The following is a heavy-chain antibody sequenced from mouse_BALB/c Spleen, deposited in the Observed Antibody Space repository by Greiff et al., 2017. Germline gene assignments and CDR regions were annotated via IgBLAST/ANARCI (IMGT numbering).Heavy chain of an antibody. CDR2: INPSSGYT. CDR3: SCLLRAMDY. D-gene: IGHD1-1*01. J-gene: IGHJ4*01. V-gene: IGHV1-4*02. CDR1: GYTFTSYT. Sequence: VQLVESGPELAKPGASVKMSCKASGYTFTSYTMHWVKQRPGQGLEWIGYINPSSGYTKYNQKFKDKTTLTADKSSSTAYMQLSSLTSEDSAVYYCSCLLRAMDYWGQGTSVTVSS.